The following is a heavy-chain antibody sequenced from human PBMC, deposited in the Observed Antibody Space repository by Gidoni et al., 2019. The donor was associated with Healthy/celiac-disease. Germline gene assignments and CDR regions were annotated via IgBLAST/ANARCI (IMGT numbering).Heavy chain of an antibody. D-gene: IGHD6-19*01. J-gene: IGHJ4*02. V-gene: IGHV4-59*08. CDR2: IYYSGST. Sequence: QVQLQESGPGLVKPSETLSLTCTVSGGSISSYYWSWIRQPPGKGLEWIGYIYYSGSTNYNPSLKSRVTISVDTSKNQFSLKLSSVTAADTAVYYCARHQAFIAVAFGFDYWGQGTLVTVSS. CDR1: GGSISSYY. CDR3: ARHQAFIAVAFGFDY.